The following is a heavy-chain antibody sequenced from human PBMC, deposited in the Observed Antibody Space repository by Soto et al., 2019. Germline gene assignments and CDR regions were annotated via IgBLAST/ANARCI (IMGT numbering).Heavy chain of an antibody. V-gene: IGHV1-69*13. J-gene: IGHJ6*02. CDR3: ARGPRMIDHGMDV. CDR1: GGTFSSYS. Sequence: ASVKVSCKASGGTFSSYSISWVRQAPGQGLEWMGGIIPIFGTANYARKFQGRVTITADESTSTAYMELSSLRSEDTAVYYCARGPRMIDHGMDVWGQGTTVTVSS. D-gene: IGHD3-22*01. CDR2: IIPIFGTA.